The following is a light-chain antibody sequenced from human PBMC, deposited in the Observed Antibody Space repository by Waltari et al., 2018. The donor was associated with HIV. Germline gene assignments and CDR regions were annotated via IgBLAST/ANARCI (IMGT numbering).Light chain of an antibody. V-gene: IGLV2-23*02. CDR3: CSYAGSSTYVL. J-gene: IGLJ2*01. Sequence: QSALTQPASVSGSLGQSIIMSCTGTSSDIGSYNLVSWYQQHPGQAPKLIIYEVNKWPSGVSNRFSGSKSGNTASLTISGLQAEDEADYYCCSYAGSSTYVLFGGGTKLTVL. CDR1: SSDIGSYNL. CDR2: EVN.